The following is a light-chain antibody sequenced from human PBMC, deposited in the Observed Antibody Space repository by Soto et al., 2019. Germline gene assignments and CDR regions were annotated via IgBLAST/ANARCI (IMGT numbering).Light chain of an antibody. J-gene: IGKJ1*01. CDR1: QYISRY. CDR3: QQSYSTTWT. V-gene: IGKV1-39*01. Sequence: DIQMTQSPSSLSASVGDRVTITCRPSQYISRYLNWYQQKPGKAPKLLIFGTSTLQSGVPSRSSGSGSGTDFTLTISSLQPEDFATYSCQQSYSTTWTFGQGTKVDIK. CDR2: GTS.